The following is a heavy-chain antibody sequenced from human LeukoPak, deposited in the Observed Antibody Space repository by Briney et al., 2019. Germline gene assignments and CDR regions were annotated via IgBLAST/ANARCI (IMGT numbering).Heavy chain of an antibody. CDR3: ARDRANDYFDY. Sequence: GGSLRLSCAASGLTFDDYGMSWVSQAPGKGLEWVSGINWNGGSTGYADSVKGRFTISRDNSKNTLYLQMNSLRAEDTAVYYCARDRANDYFDYWGQGTLVTVSS. CDR1: GLTFDDYG. J-gene: IGHJ4*02. CDR2: INWNGGST. V-gene: IGHV3-20*04. D-gene: IGHD3-10*01.